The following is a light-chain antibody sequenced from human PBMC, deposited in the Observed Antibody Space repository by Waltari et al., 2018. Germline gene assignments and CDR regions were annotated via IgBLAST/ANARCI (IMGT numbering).Light chain of an antibody. J-gene: IGKJ2*01. CDR1: QSVSTN. CDR2: GAS. V-gene: IGKV3-15*01. Sequence: ETVMTQSPSTLSLSPGDRATLSCRASQSVSTNLAWYHKKPGQAPRLLIYGASIRATGIPARFSGRGAGTEFTLTISSLQSEDFAVYYCQQYNNWPPYIFGQGSQLEI. CDR3: QQYNNWPPYI.